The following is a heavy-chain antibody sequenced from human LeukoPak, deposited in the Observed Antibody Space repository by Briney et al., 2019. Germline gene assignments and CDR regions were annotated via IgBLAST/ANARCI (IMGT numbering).Heavy chain of an antibody. V-gene: IGHV3-30*03. CDR3: ARDHAGSGRAFDI. Sequence: GGSLRLSCAGSGFTFSNYGVHWARQAPGKGLEGVALLLSGGTNKPYADSVKGRFIISRDNSMNTLYLQMNSLRVEDTAVYYCARDHAGSGRAFDIWGQGTLVTVSS. CDR1: GFTFSNYG. J-gene: IGHJ4*01. CDR2: LLSGGTNK. D-gene: IGHD2-15*01.